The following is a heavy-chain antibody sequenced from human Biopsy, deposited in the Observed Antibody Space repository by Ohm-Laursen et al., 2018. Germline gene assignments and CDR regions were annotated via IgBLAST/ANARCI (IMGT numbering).Heavy chain of an antibody. D-gene: IGHD3-10*01. V-gene: IGHV1-69*04. CDR1: GDTFSRSA. J-gene: IGHJ6*02. CDR3: ARGGSGSGYYGMDV. Sequence: SSVKVSCKASGDTFSRSAFFWVRQAPGQGLVYLGKIIPIVGITNHAQTFQGRITLTADKSTFMVYMELSRLRSNDTAIYYCARGGSGSGYYGMDVWGQGATVSVSS. CDR2: IIPIVGIT.